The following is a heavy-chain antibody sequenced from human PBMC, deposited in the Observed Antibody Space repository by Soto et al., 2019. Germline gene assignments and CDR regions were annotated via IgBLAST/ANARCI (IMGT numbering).Heavy chain of an antibody. CDR3: ARAVLLIAARSRGAFDI. Sequence: ASVKVSCKASGGTFSSYAISWVRQAPGQGLEWMGGIIPIFGTANYAQKFQGRVTITADESTSTAYMELSSLRSEDTAVYYCARAVLLIAARSRGAFDIWGQGTMVTVSS. J-gene: IGHJ3*02. D-gene: IGHD6-6*01. CDR2: IIPIFGTA. CDR1: GGTFSSYA. V-gene: IGHV1-69*13.